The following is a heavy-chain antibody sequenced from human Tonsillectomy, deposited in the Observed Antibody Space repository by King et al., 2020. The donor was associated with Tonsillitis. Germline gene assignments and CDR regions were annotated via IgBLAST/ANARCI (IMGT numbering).Heavy chain of an antibody. J-gene: IGHJ5*02. CDR1: GGSISSYY. CDR2: IYYTGST. CDR3: AREGSGCSGGSCPNYNWFDP. V-gene: IGHV4-59*08. Sequence: VQLQESGPGLVKPSETLSLTCAVSGGSISSYYWSWIRQPPGKGLEWIGYIYYTGSTNYNPSLRSRVTMSVDTSKNHFSLKLRSVTAADTAVYYCAREGSGCSGGSCPNYNWFDPWGQGTLVTVSS. D-gene: IGHD2-15*01.